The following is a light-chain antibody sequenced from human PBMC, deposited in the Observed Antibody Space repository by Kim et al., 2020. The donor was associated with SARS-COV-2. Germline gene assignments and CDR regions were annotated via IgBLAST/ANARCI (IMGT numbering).Light chain of an antibody. J-gene: IGKJ3*01. CDR2: AAS. Sequence: DIQMTQSPSSLSASVGDRVTITCRTTQIISSHLNWYQQKPGRAPKLLISAASTLQGGVPSRFSGSGSETDFTLTISSLQPEDFATYFCQQSCITPFTFGPGTKVDIK. V-gene: IGKV1-39*01. CDR3: QQSCITPFT. CDR1: QIISSH.